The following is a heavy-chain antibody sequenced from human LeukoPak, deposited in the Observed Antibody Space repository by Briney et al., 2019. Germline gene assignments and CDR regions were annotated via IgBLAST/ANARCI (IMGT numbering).Heavy chain of an antibody. D-gene: IGHD3-10*01. CDR3: AAGSAGFSRFDY. CDR2: IIPIFGTA. Sequence: SVKVSCKASGGTFSSYAISWVRQAPGQGLEWMGGIIPIFGTASYAQKFQGRVTITADESTSTAYMELSSLRSEDTAVYYCAAGSAGFSRFDYWGQGTLVTVSS. V-gene: IGHV1-69*13. J-gene: IGHJ4*02. CDR1: GGTFSSYA.